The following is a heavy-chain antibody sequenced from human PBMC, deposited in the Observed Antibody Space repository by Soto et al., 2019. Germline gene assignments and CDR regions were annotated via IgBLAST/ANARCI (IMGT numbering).Heavy chain of an antibody. CDR3: ARRSEGYYDR. CDR2: IGTADDT. V-gene: IGHV3-13*01. CDR1: GFTFGSYD. Sequence: PGGSLRLSCAASGFTFGSYDMHWVRQATGRGLEWVSGIGTADDTYYPDSVKGRFTISRENAKNSLYLQMNSLRAEDTAVYYCARRSEGYYDRWGQGTLVTVSS. D-gene: IGHD3-10*01. J-gene: IGHJ5*02.